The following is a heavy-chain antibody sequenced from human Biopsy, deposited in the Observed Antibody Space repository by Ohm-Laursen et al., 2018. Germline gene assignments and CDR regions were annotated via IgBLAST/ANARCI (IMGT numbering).Heavy chain of an antibody. V-gene: IGHV3-9*01. D-gene: IGHD6-19*01. J-gene: IGHJ4*02. CDR2: ISWSSGTI. Sequence: SLRLSCAASGFTFDDYAMHWVRQAPGKGLEWVSGISWSSGTIGYADSVKGRFTVSRDNAKNSPFLQMDSLRVEDTALYYCVKSAYSSGFWEASDYWGQGTLVTVSS. CDR1: GFTFDDYA. CDR3: VKSAYSSGFWEASDY.